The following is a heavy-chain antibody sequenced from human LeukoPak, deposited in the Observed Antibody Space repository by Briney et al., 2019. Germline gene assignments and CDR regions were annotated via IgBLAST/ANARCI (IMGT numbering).Heavy chain of an antibody. Sequence: GESLQISCQGSGSSFTSYWIGWVRQVPGKGLEWMGIIYPGDSDTRYSPSFQGQVTISADKSISTTYLQWSSLKASDTAMYYCARRVMATTDFDCWGQGTLVTVSS. CDR2: IYPGDSDT. V-gene: IGHV5-51*01. J-gene: IGHJ4*02. D-gene: IGHD5-24*01. CDR1: GSSFTSYW. CDR3: ARRVMATTDFDC.